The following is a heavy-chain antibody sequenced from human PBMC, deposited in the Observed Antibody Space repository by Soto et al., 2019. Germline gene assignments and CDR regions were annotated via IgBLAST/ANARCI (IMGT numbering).Heavy chain of an antibody. V-gene: IGHV3-21*01. CDR3: ARSAGGCCHYPFDF. D-gene: IGHD3-10*01. J-gene: IGHJ4*01. CDR1: GFTFNTYV. CDR2: ISSTGSYI. Sequence: PGGSLRLSCAASGFTFNTYVMHWVRQAPGKGLEWVSSISSTGSYIYYADSVKGRLTISRDNAKNSLYLQMNSLRADDTAVYYCARSAGGCCHYPFDFWGQGTLVTVSS.